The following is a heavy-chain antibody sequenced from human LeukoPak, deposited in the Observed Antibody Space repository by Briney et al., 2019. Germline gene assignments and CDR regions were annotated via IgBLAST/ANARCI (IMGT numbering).Heavy chain of an antibody. Sequence: PGGSLRLSCAASGFTFSSYGMHWVRQAPGKGLEWVAVISYDGSNKYYADSVKGRLTISRDNSKNTLYLQMNSLRAEDTAVYYCAKDPLGDLDAFDIWGQGTMVTVSS. V-gene: IGHV3-30*18. CDR1: GFTFSSYG. J-gene: IGHJ3*02. CDR2: ISYDGSNK. D-gene: IGHD1-26*01. CDR3: AKDPLGDLDAFDI.